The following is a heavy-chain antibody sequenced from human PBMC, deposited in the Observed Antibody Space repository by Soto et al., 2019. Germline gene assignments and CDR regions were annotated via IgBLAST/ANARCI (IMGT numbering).Heavy chain of an antibody. CDR2: ISVSGGTT. Sequence: GGSLRLSCAASGFTFSRYAMSWVRQAPEKGLEWVSAISVSGGTTYYADSVKGRFTISRDNSKNTLFLQMNSLRAEDTAVYYCARVRGPYCGGDCYPPTPNWFDPWGQGTLVTVSS. J-gene: IGHJ5*02. D-gene: IGHD2-21*02. CDR1: GFTFSRYA. CDR3: ARVRGPYCGGDCYPPTPNWFDP. V-gene: IGHV3-23*01.